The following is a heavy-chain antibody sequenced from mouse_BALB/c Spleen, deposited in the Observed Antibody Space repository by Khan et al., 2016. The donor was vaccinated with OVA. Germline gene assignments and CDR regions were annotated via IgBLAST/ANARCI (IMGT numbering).Heavy chain of an antibody. CDR1: GYTFTDSN. J-gene: IGHJ2*01. Sequence: EVQLVESGPELVKPGASVKISCKASGYTFTDSNMHWVKQSHGKSLQWIGYIYPYNGGTGYNQKFKSKATLTVDNSSSTAYMELRSLTSEDSADYYCEILEYYGRINYWGQGTTLTVSS. D-gene: IGHD1-2*01. CDR3: EILEYYGRINY. CDR2: IYPYNGGT. V-gene: IGHV1S29*02.